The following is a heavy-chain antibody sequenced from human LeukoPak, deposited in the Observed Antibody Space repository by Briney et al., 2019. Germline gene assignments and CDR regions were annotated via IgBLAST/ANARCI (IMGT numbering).Heavy chain of an antibody. CDR3: ARAYQRLGGLSFPDQ. Sequence: ASVKVSCKASGYTFTSYAMNWVRQAPRQGLEWMGWINPNTGNPTYAQGFTGRFVFSLDTSVSTTYLQISSLKAEDTAVYYCARAYQRLGGLSFPDQWGQGTLVSVSS. D-gene: IGHD3-16*02. J-gene: IGHJ5*02. V-gene: IGHV7-4-1*02. CDR2: INPNTGNP. CDR1: GYTFTSYA.